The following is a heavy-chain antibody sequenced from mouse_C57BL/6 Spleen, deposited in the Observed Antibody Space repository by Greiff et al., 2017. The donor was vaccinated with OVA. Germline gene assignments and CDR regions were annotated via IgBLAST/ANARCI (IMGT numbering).Heavy chain of an antibody. Sequence: EVMLVESGEGLVKPGGSLKLSCAASGFTFSSYAMSWVRQTPEKRLEWVAYISSGGDYIYYADTVKGRFTISRDNARNTLYLQMSSLKSEDTAMYYCTRDNYYGSSHYFDYWGQGTTLTVSS. CDR2: ISSGGDYI. J-gene: IGHJ2*01. CDR1: GFTFSSYA. CDR3: TRDNYYGSSHYFDY. D-gene: IGHD1-1*01. V-gene: IGHV5-9-1*02.